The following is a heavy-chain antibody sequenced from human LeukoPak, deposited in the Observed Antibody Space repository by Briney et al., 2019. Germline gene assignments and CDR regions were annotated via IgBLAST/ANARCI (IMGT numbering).Heavy chain of an antibody. CDR2: IYPGDSDT. J-gene: IGHJ4*02. CDR3: ARRTDRSFWYLDY. CDR1: GYLFTNYW. Sequence: PGESLQISCKGSGYLFTNYWIGWVRQLPAKGLEWMGIIYPGDSDTRYSPSFQGQVTISADKSISTAYLQWSSLKASDTAMYYCARRTDRSFWYLDYWGQGTLVTVSS. V-gene: IGHV5-51*01.